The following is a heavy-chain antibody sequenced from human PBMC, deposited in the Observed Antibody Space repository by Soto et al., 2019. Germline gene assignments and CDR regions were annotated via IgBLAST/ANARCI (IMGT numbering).Heavy chain of an antibody. Sequence: LSLTCRVSGGSMSGYYWSWIRQAPGKGLEWIGYVYYTGSTNYNPSLQSRVTISVDTSNKQFSLSLRLVTAADTAVYFCARSIAAPSSHIDHWGQGIRVTVPS. CDR3: ARSIAAPSSHIDH. CDR1: GGSMSGYY. D-gene: IGHD6-6*01. CDR2: VYYTGST. J-gene: IGHJ4*02. V-gene: IGHV4-59*01.